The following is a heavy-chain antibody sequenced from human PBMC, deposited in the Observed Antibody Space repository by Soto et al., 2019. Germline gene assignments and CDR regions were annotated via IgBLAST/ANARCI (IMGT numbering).Heavy chain of an antibody. CDR2: ISYDGSNK. CDR3: AKRARGWNYYYYYGMDV. D-gene: IGHD1-1*01. J-gene: IGHJ6*02. CDR1: GFTFSSYG. V-gene: IGHV3-30*18. Sequence: LRLSCAASGFTFSSYGMHWVRQAPGKGLEWVAVISYDGSNKYYADSVKGRFTISRDNSKNTLYLQMNSLRAEDTAVYYCAKRARGWNYYYYYGMDVWGQGTTVTVSS.